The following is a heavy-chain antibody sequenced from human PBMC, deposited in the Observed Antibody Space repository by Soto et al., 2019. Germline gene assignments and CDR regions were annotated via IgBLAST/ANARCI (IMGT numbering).Heavy chain of an antibody. V-gene: IGHV4-39*01. CDR1: GGSISSSSYY. J-gene: IGHJ4*02. Sequence: QLQLQESGPGLVKPSETLSLTCTVSGGSISSSSYYWGWIRQPPGKGLEWIGSIYYSGSTYYNPSHKSRVTISVDTSKNQFSLKLSSVTAADTAVYYCARLYGGDGYNGFDYWGQGTLVTVSS. D-gene: IGHD3-16*01. CDR2: IYYSGST. CDR3: ARLYGGDGYNGFDY.